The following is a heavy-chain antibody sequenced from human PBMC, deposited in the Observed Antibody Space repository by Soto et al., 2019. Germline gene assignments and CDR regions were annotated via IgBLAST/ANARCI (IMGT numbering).Heavy chain of an antibody. D-gene: IGHD6-19*01. CDR3: AKSRSSGWLVDY. V-gene: IGHV3-30*18. Sequence: QVQLVESGGGVVQPGRSLRLSCAASGFTFSSYVMHWVRQAPGKGLEWVAVISYDGSNKYYADSVKGRFTISRDNSKNTLYLQMNSLRAEDTAVYYCAKSRSSGWLVDYWGQGTLVTVSS. CDR1: GFTFSSYV. J-gene: IGHJ4*02. CDR2: ISYDGSNK.